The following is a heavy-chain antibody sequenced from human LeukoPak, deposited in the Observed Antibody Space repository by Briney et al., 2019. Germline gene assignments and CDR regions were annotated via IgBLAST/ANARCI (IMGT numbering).Heavy chain of an antibody. D-gene: IGHD2-21*01. J-gene: IGHJ6*02. CDR2: MNPNSGNT. Sequence: GASVKVSCKASGNTVTSYDINRVRQATGQGLEWMGSMNPNSGNTGYAQKFQGRVTMTRNTSISTAYMELSSLRSEDTAVYYCARSLPRILVVIAAGYYYGMDVWGQGTTVTVSS. CDR3: ARSLPRILVVIAAGYYYGMDV. V-gene: IGHV1-8*01. CDR1: GNTVTSYD.